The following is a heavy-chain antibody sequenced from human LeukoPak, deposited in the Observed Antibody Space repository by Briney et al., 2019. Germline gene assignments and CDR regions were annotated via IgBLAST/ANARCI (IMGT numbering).Heavy chain of an antibody. D-gene: IGHD3-10*01. Sequence: PSETLSLTCTVSGGSISSYYWSWIRQPPGKGLEWIGDIYYSGSTNYNPSLKSRVTISVDTSKNQFSLKLSSVTAADTAVYYCARLWFGELLRDDNWFDPWGQGTLVTVSS. CDR1: GGSISSYY. V-gene: IGHV4-59*08. CDR2: IYYSGST. J-gene: IGHJ5*02. CDR3: ARLWFGELLRDDNWFDP.